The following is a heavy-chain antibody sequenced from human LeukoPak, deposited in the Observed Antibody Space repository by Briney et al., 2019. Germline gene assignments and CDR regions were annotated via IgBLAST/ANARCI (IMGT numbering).Heavy chain of an antibody. Sequence: SETLSLTCAVSGYSISSGYYWGWIRQPPGKGLEWIGSIYHSGSTYYNPSLESRVTISVDTSKNQFSLKVSSVTAADTAVYYCARDSQSVVAADYWGQGTLVTDSS. D-gene: IGHD2-15*01. CDR3: ARDSQSVVAADY. J-gene: IGHJ4*02. CDR1: GYSISSGYY. CDR2: IYHSGST. V-gene: IGHV4-38-2*02.